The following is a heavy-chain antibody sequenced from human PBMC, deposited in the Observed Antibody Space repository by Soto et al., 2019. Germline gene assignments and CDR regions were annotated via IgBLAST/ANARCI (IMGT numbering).Heavy chain of an antibody. Sequence: SETLSLTCTVSGGSISSYYWRWIRQPPGKGLELIGYIYYSGSTNYNPSLKSRVTISVDTSKNQFSLKLSSVTAADTAVYYCARVISGSYGPHWFGPWGQGTLVSVSS. CDR1: GGSISSYY. CDR2: IYYSGST. D-gene: IGHD1-26*01. CDR3: ARVISGSYGPHWFGP. J-gene: IGHJ5*02. V-gene: IGHV4-59*01.